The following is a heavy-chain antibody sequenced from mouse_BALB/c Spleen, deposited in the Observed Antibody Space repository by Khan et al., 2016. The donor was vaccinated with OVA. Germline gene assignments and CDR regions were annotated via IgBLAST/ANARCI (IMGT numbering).Heavy chain of an antibody. Sequence: VQLKQSGAELVKPGASVKLSCTASGFNIKDTHMHWVKQRPEQGLEWIGRIDPANDNSKYDPRFQGKATITADTSSNTAYLHLSSLTSEDTADYYCAPAGTGDYFDYWGQGTTLTVSS. CDR3: APAGTGDYFDY. J-gene: IGHJ2*01. D-gene: IGHD4-1*01. CDR1: GFNIKDTH. CDR2: IDPANDNS. V-gene: IGHV14-3*02.